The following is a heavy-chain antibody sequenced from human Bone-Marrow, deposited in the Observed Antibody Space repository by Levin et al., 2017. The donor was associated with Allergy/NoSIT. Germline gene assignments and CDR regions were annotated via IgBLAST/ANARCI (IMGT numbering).Heavy chain of an antibody. J-gene: IGHJ4*02. Sequence: GGSLRLSCAASGFTFRSYAMSWVRQAPGKGLEWVSAINAAGYATFLADSVKGRFIISRDNSQSTVYLHMDSLRAEDTAIYYCVKGSSGGRPYYFDYWGQGNLVTVSS. CDR3: VKGSSGGRPYYFDY. CDR2: INAAGYAT. V-gene: IGHV3-23*01. D-gene: IGHD2-15*01. CDR1: GFTFRSYA.